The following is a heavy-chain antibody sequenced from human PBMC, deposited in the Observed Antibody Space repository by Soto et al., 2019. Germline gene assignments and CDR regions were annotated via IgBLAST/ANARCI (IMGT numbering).Heavy chain of an antibody. J-gene: IGHJ5*02. CDR1: GFTVSSNY. CDR2: IYSGGTT. D-gene: IGHD3-22*01. CDR3: ARNGDSSDYRGWFDP. Sequence: EVQLVESGGGLVQPGGSLRLSCAASGFTVSSNYMSWVRQAPGKGLEWVSVIYSGGTTYYADSVKGRFTISRDNSKHTLYLQMNSLSAEDTAVYYCARNGDSSDYRGWFDPWGQGTLVTVSS. V-gene: IGHV3-66*01.